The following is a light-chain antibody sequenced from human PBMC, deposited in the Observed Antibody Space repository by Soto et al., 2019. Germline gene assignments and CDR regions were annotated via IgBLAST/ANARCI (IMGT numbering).Light chain of an antibody. V-gene: IGKV3-15*01. Sequence: IVMTQSPVTLSVSPGGRATLSCRASQSISDTLAWYQQKPGQAPRLLIHGASTRAPGFPARFSGSASGTDFTLTISSLQSEDFAVYYCQQYNNWPWTFRQGTKVDI. J-gene: IGKJ1*01. CDR2: GAS. CDR3: QQYNNWPWT. CDR1: QSISDT.